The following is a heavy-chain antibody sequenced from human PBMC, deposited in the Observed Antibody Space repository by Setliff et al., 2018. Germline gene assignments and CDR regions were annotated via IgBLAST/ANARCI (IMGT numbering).Heavy chain of an antibody. CDR1: GFTFSSYT. CDR3: ARVVDMGWFDP. V-gene: IGHV3-21*04. CDR2: ISSSSSYI. J-gene: IGHJ5*02. Sequence: GGSLRLSCAASGFTFSSYTMNWVRQAPGKGLEWVSSISSSSSYIYYADSVKGRFTISRDNVKNSLYLEMNSLRVEDTAVYYCARVVDMGWFDPWGQGTLVTVSS.